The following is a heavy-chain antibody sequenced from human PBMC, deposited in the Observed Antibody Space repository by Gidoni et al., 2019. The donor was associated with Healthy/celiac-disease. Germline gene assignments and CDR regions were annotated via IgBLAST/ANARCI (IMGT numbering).Heavy chain of an antibody. D-gene: IGHD2-2*03. Sequence: EVQLVESGGGLVKPGGSLRLSCAASGFTFINAWMSWVRQAPGKGLEWVGRIKSKTDGGTTDYAAPVKGRFTISRDDSKNTLYLQMNSLKTEDTAVYYCTTMDIVVVPAAPDYWGQGTLVTVSS. CDR2: IKSKTDGGTT. CDR3: TTMDIVVVPAAPDY. J-gene: IGHJ4*02. CDR1: GFTFINAW. V-gene: IGHV3-15*01.